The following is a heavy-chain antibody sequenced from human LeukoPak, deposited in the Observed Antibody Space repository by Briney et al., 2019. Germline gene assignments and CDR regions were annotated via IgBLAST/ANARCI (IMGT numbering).Heavy chain of an antibody. V-gene: IGHV3-48*01. CDR1: GFTFSSYS. CDR2: ISSSSSTI. D-gene: IGHD3-22*01. Sequence: GGSLRLSCAASGFTFSSYSMNWVRQAPGKGLEWVSYISSSSSTIYYADSVKGRFTISRDNAKNSLYLQMNSLRAEDTAVYYCARLKGRDSSGPEVYWGQGTLVTVSS. CDR3: ARLKGRDSSGPEVY. J-gene: IGHJ4*02.